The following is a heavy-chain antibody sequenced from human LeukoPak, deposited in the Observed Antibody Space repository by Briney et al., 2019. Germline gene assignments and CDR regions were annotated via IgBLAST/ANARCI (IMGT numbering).Heavy chain of an antibody. CDR3: ARGRGSSWRRNPSYYFDY. D-gene: IGHD6-13*01. CDR2: IYYSGST. V-gene: IGHV4-59*11. CDR1: GGSISSHY. Sequence: PSETLSLTCTVSGGSISSHYWSWIRQPPGKGLEWIGYIYYSGSTNYNPSLKSRVTISVDTSKNQFSLKLSSVTAEDTAVYYCARGRGSSWRRNPSYYFDYWGQGTLVTVSS. J-gene: IGHJ4*02.